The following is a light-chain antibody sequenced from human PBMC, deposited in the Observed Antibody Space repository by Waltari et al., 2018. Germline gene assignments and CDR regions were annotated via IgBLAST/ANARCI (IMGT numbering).Light chain of an antibody. J-gene: IGKJ1*01. CDR2: GAS. CDR1: QSVSSSY. Sequence: GTLSLSPGERATLSCRASQSVSSSYLAWYQQKPGQAPRLLIYGASSRATGIPDRFSGSGSGTDFTLTISRLEPEDFAVYYCQQYGSSPWTFGQGTKVEIK. V-gene: IGKV3-20*01. CDR3: QQYGSSPWT.